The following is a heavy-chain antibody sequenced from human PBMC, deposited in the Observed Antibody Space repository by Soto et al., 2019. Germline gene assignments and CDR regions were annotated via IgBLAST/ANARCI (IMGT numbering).Heavy chain of an antibody. V-gene: IGHV3-9*01. CDR3: AKGYSGYKDAFDI. J-gene: IGHJ3*02. CDR1: GFTFDDYA. CDR2: ISWHSGSI. D-gene: IGHD5-12*01. Sequence: EVQLVASGGGLVQPGRSLRLSCAASGFTFDDYAMHWVRQAPGTGLEWVSGISWHSGSIGYADSVKGRFTISRDNAKNSLYLQMNSLRAEDTALYYCAKGYSGYKDAFDIWGQGTMVTVSS.